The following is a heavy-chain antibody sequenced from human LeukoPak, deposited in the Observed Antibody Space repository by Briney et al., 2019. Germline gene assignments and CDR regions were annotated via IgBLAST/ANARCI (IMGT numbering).Heavy chain of an antibody. D-gene: IGHD1-1*01. Sequence: GGSLRLSCAASGFTISSYWMSWVRQAPGKGLEWVANIKQDESEKAYVDSVKGRFTISRDNAKNSLYLQMNSLRAEDTAVYYCARDKIEGPTKLDYWGQGILVTVSS. CDR2: IKQDESEK. J-gene: IGHJ4*02. V-gene: IGHV3-7*01. CDR3: ARDKIEGPTKLDY. CDR1: GFTISSYW.